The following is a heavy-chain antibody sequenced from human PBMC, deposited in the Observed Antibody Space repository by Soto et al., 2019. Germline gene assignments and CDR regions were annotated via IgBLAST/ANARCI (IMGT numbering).Heavy chain of an antibody. CDR1: GFTFSDYY. Sequence: GGSLRLSCAASGFTFSDYYMSWIRQAPGKGLEWVSYISSSGSTIYYADSVKGRFTISRDNAKNSLYLQMNSLRAEDTAVYYCARDLTGYSSSSKSFDYWGQGTLVTVSS. CDR2: ISSSGSTI. D-gene: IGHD6-6*01. J-gene: IGHJ4*02. CDR3: ARDLTGYSSSSKSFDY. V-gene: IGHV3-11*01.